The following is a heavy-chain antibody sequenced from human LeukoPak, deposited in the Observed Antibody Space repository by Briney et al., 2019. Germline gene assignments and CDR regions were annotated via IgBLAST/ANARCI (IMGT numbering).Heavy chain of an antibody. V-gene: IGHV3-11*04. CDR2: ISSSGSTI. CDR1: GFTFSDYY. D-gene: IGHD2-2*02. CDR3: ARASLGYCSSTSCYTSEDY. J-gene: IGHJ4*02. Sequence: GGSLRLSCAASGFTFSDYYMSWIRQAPGKGLEWVSYISSSGSTIYYADSGKGRFTISRDNAKNSLYLQMNSLRAEDTAVYYCARASLGYCSSTSCYTSEDYWGQGTLVTVSS.